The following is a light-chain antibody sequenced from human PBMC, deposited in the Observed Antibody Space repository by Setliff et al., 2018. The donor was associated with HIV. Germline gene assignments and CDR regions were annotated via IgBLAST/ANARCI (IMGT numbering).Light chain of an antibody. V-gene: IGLV1-40*01. Sequence: KRVTISCTGISSNIGAGYDVHWYQQLPGTAPKLLIYGNSNRPSGVPDRFSGSKSGTSASLAITGLQAEDEADYYCQSYDSSLSGYVFGTGTKVTVL. CDR2: GNS. J-gene: IGLJ1*01. CDR1: SSNIGAGYD. CDR3: QSYDSSLSGYV.